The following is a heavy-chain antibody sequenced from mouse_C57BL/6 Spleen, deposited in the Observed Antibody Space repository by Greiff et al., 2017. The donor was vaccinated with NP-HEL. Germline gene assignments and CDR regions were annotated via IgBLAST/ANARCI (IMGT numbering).Heavy chain of an antibody. CDR1: GYSFTGYY. D-gene: IGHD4-1*01. CDR2: IYPYNGVS. CDR3: ARGANWDRVYYFDY. J-gene: IGHJ2*01. Sequence: VHVKQSGPELVKPGASVKISCKASGYSFTGYYMHWVKQSHGNILDWIGYIYPYNGVSSYNQKFKGKATLTVDKSSSTAYMELRSLTSEDSAVYYCARGANWDRVYYFDYWGQGTTLTVSS. V-gene: IGHV1-31*01.